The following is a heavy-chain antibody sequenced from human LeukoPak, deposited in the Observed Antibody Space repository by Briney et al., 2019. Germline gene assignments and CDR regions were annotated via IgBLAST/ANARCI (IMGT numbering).Heavy chain of an antibody. J-gene: IGHJ4*02. D-gene: IGHD3-16*01. CDR2: IYYSGST. V-gene: IGHV4-59*01. CDR3: ARHSLSGGIDY. CDR1: GGSIRSYH. Sequence: SETLSLTCTVSGGSIRSYHWSWIQQPPGKGLEWIGYIYYSGSTNYNPSLKSRVTISADTSKNQFSLKLSSVPAADTAVYYCARHSLSGGIDYWGQGILVTVSS.